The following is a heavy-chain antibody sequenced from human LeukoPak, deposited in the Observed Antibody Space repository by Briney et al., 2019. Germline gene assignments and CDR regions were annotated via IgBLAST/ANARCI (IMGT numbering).Heavy chain of an antibody. Sequence: ASVKVSCKASGYSFTSFGISWARQAPGQGLEWMGWISAYNGNTKYAQKFQGRVTMTTDTSTSTAYMELRSLRSDDTAVYYCARDGQRRDGYNYVDYWGQGTLVTVSS. V-gene: IGHV1-18*01. CDR2: ISAYNGNT. D-gene: IGHD5-24*01. CDR3: ARDGQRRDGYNYVDY. CDR1: GYSFTSFG. J-gene: IGHJ4*02.